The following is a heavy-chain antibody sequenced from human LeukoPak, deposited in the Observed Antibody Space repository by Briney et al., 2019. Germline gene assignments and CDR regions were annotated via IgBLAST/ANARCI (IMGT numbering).Heavy chain of an antibody. CDR3: ARQRRYCSSTSCYQGLYFDY. J-gene: IGHJ4*02. V-gene: IGHV4-39*01. Sequence: SETLSLTCSVSGDSISSRSDFWGWIRQPPGKGLEWIGSVYYSGSTYYSPSLKSRVTVSVDTSKNQFSLKLSSVTAADTAVYYCARQRRYCSSTSCYQGLYFDYWGQGTLVTVSS. CDR1: GDSISSRSDF. CDR2: VYYSGST. D-gene: IGHD2-2*01.